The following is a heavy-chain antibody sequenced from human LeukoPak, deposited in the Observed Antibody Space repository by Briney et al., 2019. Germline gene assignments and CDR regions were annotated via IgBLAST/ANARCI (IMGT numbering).Heavy chain of an antibody. CDR1: GGSISSSTYF. J-gene: IGHJ4*02. Sequence: SETLSLTCTVFGGSISSSTYFWGWIRQPPGKGLEWIGNFYYSGSTYYNPSLKSRVTISVDTSKNQFSLKLSSVTAADTAVYYCARVQSGSHYDYWGQGTQVTVSS. CDR2: FYYSGST. D-gene: IGHD1-26*01. V-gene: IGHV4-39*07. CDR3: ARVQSGSHYDY.